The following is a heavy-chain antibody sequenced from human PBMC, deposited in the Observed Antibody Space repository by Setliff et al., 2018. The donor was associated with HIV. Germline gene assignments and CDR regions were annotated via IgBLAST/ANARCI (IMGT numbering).Heavy chain of an antibody. CDR1: GGSISSSNW. J-gene: IGHJ3*02. CDR3: ATLRYYDSSGDAFDI. V-gene: IGHV4-4*02. CDR2: INHSGST. D-gene: IGHD3-22*01. Sequence: KASETLSLTCAVSGGSISSSNWWSWVRQPPGKGLEWIGEINHSGSTYYNPSLKSRVTTSVDTSKNQFSLKLSSVTAADTAVYYCATLRYYDSSGDAFDIWGQGTMVTVSS.